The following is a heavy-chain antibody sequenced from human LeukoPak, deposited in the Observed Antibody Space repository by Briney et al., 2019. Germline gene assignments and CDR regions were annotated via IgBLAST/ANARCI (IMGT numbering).Heavy chain of an antibody. V-gene: IGHV4-61*02. CDR2: IYTSGST. J-gene: IGHJ3*02. CDR3: ARGYFFRGAFDI. CDR1: GASISSGSYY. Sequence: SETLSLTCTVSGASISSGSYYWNWIRQPAGKGLEWIGRIYTSGSTNYNPPLKSRVTISLDTSKSQFSLKLSSVTAADTAVYYCARGYFFRGAFDIWGQGTMVTVSS. D-gene: IGHD3-9*01.